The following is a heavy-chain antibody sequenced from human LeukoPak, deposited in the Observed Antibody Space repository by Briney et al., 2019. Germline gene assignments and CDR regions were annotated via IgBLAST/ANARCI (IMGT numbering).Heavy chain of an antibody. D-gene: IGHD6-19*01. V-gene: IGHV3-66*01. Sequence: GGSLRLSCAASGFTVSSNYMSWVRQAPGKGLEWVSVIYSGGHTFSADSVKGRFTISRDNSKNTLYLQMNSLRVEDTAVYYCAGASSGWNYFDYWGQGTLVTVSS. CDR1: GFTVSSNY. CDR2: IYSGGHT. CDR3: AGASSGWNYFDY. J-gene: IGHJ4*02.